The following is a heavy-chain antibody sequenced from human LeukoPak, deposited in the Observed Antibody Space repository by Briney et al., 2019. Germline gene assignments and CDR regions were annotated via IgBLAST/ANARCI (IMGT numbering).Heavy chain of an antibody. J-gene: IGHJ4*02. CDR3: ARDLEVAAARDF. Sequence: PGGSLRLSCAASGFTFSTYSMNWVRQAPGKGLEWVSSISISSDCINYADSVKGRFTISRDNAKNSLYLQMNSLRAEDTAVYYCARDLEVAAARDFWGQGTLVTVSS. V-gene: IGHV3-21*01. CDR2: ISISSDCI. D-gene: IGHD2-15*01. CDR1: GFTFSTYS.